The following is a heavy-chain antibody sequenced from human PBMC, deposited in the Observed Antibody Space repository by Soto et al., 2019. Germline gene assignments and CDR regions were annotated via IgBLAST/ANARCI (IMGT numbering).Heavy chain of an antibody. V-gene: IGHV3-23*01. J-gene: IGHJ3*02. CDR1: GFTFSSYA. CDR3: ARDLGYCTNGVCPHDAFDI. Sequence: EVQLLESGGGLVQPVGSLRLSCAASGFTFSSYAMSWVRQAPGKGLEWVSAISGSGGSTYYADSVKGRFTISRDNSKNTLYLQMNSLRAEDTAVYYCARDLGYCTNGVCPHDAFDIWGQGTMVTVSS. D-gene: IGHD2-8*01. CDR2: ISGSGGST.